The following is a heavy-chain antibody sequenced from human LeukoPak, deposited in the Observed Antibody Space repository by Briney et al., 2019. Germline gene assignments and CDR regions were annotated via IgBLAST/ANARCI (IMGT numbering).Heavy chain of an antibody. D-gene: IGHD2-2*01. V-gene: IGHV3-48*03. CDR2: ISSSDSTI. J-gene: IGHJ4*02. CDR3: ARDGSSTSCLDY. CDR1: GFTFSSYE. Sequence: GGSLRLSCAASGFTFSSYEMNWVRQAPGKGLEWVSYISSSDSTIYYADSVKGRFTISRDNAKNSLYLQMNSLRAEDTAVYYCARDGSSTSCLDYWGQGTLVTVSS.